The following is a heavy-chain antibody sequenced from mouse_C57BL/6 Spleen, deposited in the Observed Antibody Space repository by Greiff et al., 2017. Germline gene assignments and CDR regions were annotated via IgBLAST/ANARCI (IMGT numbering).Heavy chain of an antibody. CDR2: IDPSDSYT. Sequence: VQLQQSGAELVKPGASVKLSCKASGYTFTSYWMQWVKQRPGQGLEWIGEIDPSDSYTNYNQKFKGKATLTVDTSSSTAYMQLSSLTSEDAAVYYCARGGRNFDCWGQGTTLTVAS. CDR3: ARGGRNFDC. D-gene: IGHD3-3*01. CDR1: GYTFTSYW. V-gene: IGHV1-50*01. J-gene: IGHJ2*01.